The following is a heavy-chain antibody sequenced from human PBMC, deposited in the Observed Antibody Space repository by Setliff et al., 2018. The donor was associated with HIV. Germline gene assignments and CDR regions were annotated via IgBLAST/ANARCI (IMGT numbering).Heavy chain of an antibody. J-gene: IGHJ4*02. D-gene: IGHD6-13*01. CDR3: ARSPSYRSSWEYYFDY. Sequence: PSETLSLTCTVSGGSISGYHWNWLRQTPGKGREWIGYIYTSRGTNYNHSLRTRVIISVDTSNQFSLKLSSVTAADAAVYYCARSPSYRSSWEYYFDYWGQGILVTVSS. CDR1: GGSISGYH. CDR2: IYTSRGT. V-gene: IGHV4-4*09.